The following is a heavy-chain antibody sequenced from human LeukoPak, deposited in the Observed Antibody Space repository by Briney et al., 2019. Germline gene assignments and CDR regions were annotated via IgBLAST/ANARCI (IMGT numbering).Heavy chain of an antibody. D-gene: IGHD4-17*01. CDR2: INPNGGGT. CDR1: GYTFTDYY. V-gene: IGHV1-2*02. Sequence: ASVKVSCKASGYTFTDYYMHWVRQAPGQGVEWMGWINPNGGGTNYAQKFQGRVTMTRDTSISTAYMELSRLRSDDTAVYCCASLYGDYVSSDYWGQGTLVSVSS. CDR3: ASLYGDYVSSDY. J-gene: IGHJ4*02.